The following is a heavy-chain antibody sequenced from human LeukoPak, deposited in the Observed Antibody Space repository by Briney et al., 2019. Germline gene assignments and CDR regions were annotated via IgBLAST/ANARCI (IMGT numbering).Heavy chain of an antibody. V-gene: IGHV3-53*01. D-gene: IGHD2-2*01. CDR1: GFTVSSNY. CDR3: ARGKYCSSTSCLGSHDY. CDR2: IYSGGST. J-gene: IGHJ4*02. Sequence: GGSLRLSCAASGFTVSSNYMSWVRQAPGKGLEWVSVIYSGGSTYYADSVKGRFTISRDNSKNTLYLQMNSLRAEDAAVYYCARGKYCSSTSCLGSHDYWGQGTLVTVSS.